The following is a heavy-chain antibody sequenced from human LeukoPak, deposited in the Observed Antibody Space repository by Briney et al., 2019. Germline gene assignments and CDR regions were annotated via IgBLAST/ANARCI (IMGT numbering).Heavy chain of an antibody. CDR2: ISSSGSTT. V-gene: IGHV3-48*03. CDR1: GFTFSSYE. J-gene: IGHJ3*02. CDR3: ARDLQCGGDCHYDAFDI. Sequence: GGSLRLSCAASGFTFSSYEMTWVRQAPGKGLEWVSYISSSGSTTHYADSVKGQLTLSRDQAKNSLYLQMNSLRAEDTAVYYCARDLQCGGDCHYDAFDIWGQGTMVTVSS. D-gene: IGHD2-21*02.